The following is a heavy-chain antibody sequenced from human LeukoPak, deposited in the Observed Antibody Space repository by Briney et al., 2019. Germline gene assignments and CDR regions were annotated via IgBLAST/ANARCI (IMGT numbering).Heavy chain of an antibody. CDR3: ASQFSSGWDTGIDY. Sequence: GGSLRLSCAASGFTFSSYGMHWVRQAPGKGLEWVAVIWYDGSNKYYADSVKGRFTISRDNSKNTLYLQMNSLRAEDTAVYYCASQFSSGWDTGIDYWGQGTLVTVSS. CDR1: GFTFSSYG. V-gene: IGHV3-33*01. CDR2: IWYDGSNK. J-gene: IGHJ4*02. D-gene: IGHD6-19*01.